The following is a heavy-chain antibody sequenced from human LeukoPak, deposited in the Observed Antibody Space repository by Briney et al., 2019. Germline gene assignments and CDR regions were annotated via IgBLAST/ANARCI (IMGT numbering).Heavy chain of an antibody. CDR3: AKDSGKLV. CDR1: GFTFSSYA. J-gene: IGHJ4*02. Sequence: GGSLRLSCAASGFTFSSYAMHWVRQAPGKGLEWVAVISYDGSNKYYADSVKGRFTISRDNSKNTLYLQMNSLRAEDTAVYYCAKDSGKLVWGQGTLVTVSS. CDR2: ISYDGSNK. D-gene: IGHD1-26*01. V-gene: IGHV3-30-3*01.